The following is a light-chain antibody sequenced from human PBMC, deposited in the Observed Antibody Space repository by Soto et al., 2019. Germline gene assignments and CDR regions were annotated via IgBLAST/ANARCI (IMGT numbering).Light chain of an antibody. CDR1: QSISIY. CDR2: GAA. V-gene: IGKV1-39*01. J-gene: IGKJ4*01. Sequence: DIQLTQSPSSLSASVGDRVTITCRASQSISIYLNWYQHKPGRAPKLLIFGAATLHTGVPPRFSGRGSGTNFTLTITSLQPEDCATYYCQQSYTSLALTFGGGTKVEI. CDR3: QQSYTSLALT.